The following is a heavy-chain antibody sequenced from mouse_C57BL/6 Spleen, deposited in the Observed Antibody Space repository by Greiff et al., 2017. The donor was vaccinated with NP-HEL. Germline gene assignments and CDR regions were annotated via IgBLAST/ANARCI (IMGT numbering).Heavy chain of an antibody. V-gene: IGHV1-64*01. D-gene: IGHD1-1*01. CDR1: GYTFTSYW. Sequence: VQLQQPGAELVKPGASVKLSCKASGYTFTSYWMHWVKQRPGQGLEWIGMIHPNSGSTNYNEKFKSKATLTVDKSSSTAYMQLSSLTSEDSAVYYCARGGDYYGSSYPFAYWGQGTLVTVSA. CDR2: IHPNSGST. CDR3: ARGGDYYGSSYPFAY. J-gene: IGHJ3*01.